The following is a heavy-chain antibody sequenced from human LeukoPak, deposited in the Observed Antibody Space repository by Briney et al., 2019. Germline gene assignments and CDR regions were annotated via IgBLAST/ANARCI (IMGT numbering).Heavy chain of an antibody. Sequence: ASVKVSCKASGYTFSGYYLHWVRQAPGQGLEWMGIINPSGGSTSYAQKFQGRVTMTRDTSTSTVYMELSSLRSEDTAVYYCARVRIAAAGTPHFNWFDPWGQGTLVAVSS. V-gene: IGHV1-46*01. CDR3: ARVRIAAAGTPHFNWFDP. D-gene: IGHD6-13*01. CDR1: GYTFSGYY. J-gene: IGHJ5*02. CDR2: INPSGGST.